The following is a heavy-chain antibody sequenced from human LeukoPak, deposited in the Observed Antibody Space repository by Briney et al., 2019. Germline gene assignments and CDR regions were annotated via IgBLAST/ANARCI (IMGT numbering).Heavy chain of an antibody. J-gene: IGHJ4*02. CDR2: ISYDGSNK. Sequence: PGGSLRLSCAASGFTFSSYAMHWVRQAPGKGLEWVAVISYDGSNKYYADSVKGRFTISRDNSKNTLYLQMNSLRAEDTAVYYCAKDPHNAGYCSGGSCYSFYFDYWGQGTLVTVSS. D-gene: IGHD2-15*01. V-gene: IGHV3-30*18. CDR3: AKDPHNAGYCSGGSCYSFYFDY. CDR1: GFTFSSYA.